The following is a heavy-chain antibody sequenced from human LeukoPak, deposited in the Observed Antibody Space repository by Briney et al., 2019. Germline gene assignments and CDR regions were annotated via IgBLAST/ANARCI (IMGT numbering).Heavy chain of an antibody. CDR1: GGSFSGYY. D-gene: IGHD3-22*01. Sequence: SETLSLTCAVYGGSFSGYYWSWIRQPPGKGLEWIGEINHSGSTNYNPSLKSRVTISVDTSKNQFSLKLSSVTAADTAVYYCARGGDYYDSSGYDGGYYFDYWGQGTLVTVSP. CDR2: INHSGST. V-gene: IGHV4-34*01. CDR3: ARGGDYYDSSGYDGGYYFDY. J-gene: IGHJ4*02.